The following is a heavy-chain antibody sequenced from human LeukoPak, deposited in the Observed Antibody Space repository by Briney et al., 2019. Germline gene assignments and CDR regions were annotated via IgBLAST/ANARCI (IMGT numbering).Heavy chain of an antibody. V-gene: IGHV4-34*01. CDR3: ARHYYGSGNYYNNYYYYMDV. D-gene: IGHD3-10*01. J-gene: IGHJ6*03. Sequence: PSETLSLTCAVYGGSFSGYYWSWIRQPPGKGLEWIGEINHSGSTNYNPSLKSRVTISVDTSKNQFSLKLSSVTAADTAVYYCARHYYGSGNYYNNYYYYMDVWGKGTTVTISS. CDR2: INHSGST. CDR1: GGSFSGYY.